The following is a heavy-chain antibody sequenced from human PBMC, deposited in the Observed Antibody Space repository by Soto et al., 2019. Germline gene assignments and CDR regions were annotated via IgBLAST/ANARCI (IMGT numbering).Heavy chain of an antibody. V-gene: IGHV1-8*01. CDR1: GYTFTDYD. D-gene: IGHD2-15*01. CDR3: ARVAVAARPRWYNWFDP. CDR2: KNPNSGET. Sequence: QEQLVQSGAEVKKPGASVKVSCMTSGYTFTDYDINWVRQATGQGLEWIGWKNPNSGETGYAQKFQGRVTMTRSLSLSTAYLELSSLTSDDTAIYFCARVAVAARPRWYNWFDPWGQGTLVTVSS. J-gene: IGHJ5*02.